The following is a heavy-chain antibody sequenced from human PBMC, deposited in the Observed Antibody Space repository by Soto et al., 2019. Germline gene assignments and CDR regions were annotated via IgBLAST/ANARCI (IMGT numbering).Heavy chain of an antibody. D-gene: IGHD3-9*01. CDR3: ARDKVIRYFDWFPKGNWFDP. J-gene: IGHJ5*02. V-gene: IGHV1-18*01. CDR1: DYTFTSYG. CDR2: ISAYNGNT. Sequence: ASVKDSCKASDYTFTSYGISWVRQAPGQGLEWMGWISAYNGNTKYSQKFQGRVTITRDTSASTAYMELSSLRSEDTAVYYCARDKVIRYFDWFPKGNWFDPWGQGTLVTVSS.